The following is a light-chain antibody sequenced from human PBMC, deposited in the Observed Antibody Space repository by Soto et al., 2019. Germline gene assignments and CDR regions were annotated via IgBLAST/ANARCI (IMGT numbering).Light chain of an antibody. CDR1: QSISSW. CDR2: KAS. V-gene: IGKV1-5*03. J-gene: IGKJ5*01. CDR3: QLSHTTLT. Sequence: DIHMTQSPSTLSASVGHIFTITCRASQSISSWLAWYKQKPGKAPKLLIYKASSLESGVPSCLSGSGSGTVFPLTISSLKPDDSATYYCQLSHTTLTFGQGTRLEIK.